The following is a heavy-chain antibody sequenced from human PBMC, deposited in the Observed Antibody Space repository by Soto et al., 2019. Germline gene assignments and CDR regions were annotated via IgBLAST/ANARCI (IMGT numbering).Heavy chain of an antibody. V-gene: IGHV3-13*01. CDR2: ISTAGDT. D-gene: IGHD3-22*01. CDR1: GFGFNGYD. J-gene: IGHJ5*02. CDR3: ARVRYYYDRAPWFDP. Sequence: PGGSLRLSCAASGFGFNGYDMHWVRQAPGKNLEWVAAISTAGDTYYLGSVKGRFTISREDAKNSLYLQMNSLRAEDTAVYYCARVRYYYDRAPWFDPWGQGTLVTVSS.